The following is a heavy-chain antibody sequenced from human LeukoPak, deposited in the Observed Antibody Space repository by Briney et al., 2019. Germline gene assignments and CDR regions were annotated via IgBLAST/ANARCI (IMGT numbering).Heavy chain of an antibody. J-gene: IGHJ4*02. CDR2: ISSNGDNT. V-gene: IGHV3-64*04. CDR3: TTGGVPIFPPEDY. D-gene: IGHD2-8*02. Sequence: GGSLRLSCSVSGFTFSTYVMHWVRQAPGKGLEYVSAISSNGDNTYYADSVKGRFTISRDNSKNTLYLQMNNLKTEDTAVYYCTTGGVPIFPPEDYWGQGTLVTVSS. CDR1: GFTFSTYV.